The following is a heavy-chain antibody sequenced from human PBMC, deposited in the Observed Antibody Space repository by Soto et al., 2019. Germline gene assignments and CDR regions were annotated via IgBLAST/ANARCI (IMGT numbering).Heavy chain of an antibody. V-gene: IGHV1-69*01. Sequence: SVTLSVKASGGTFSSYAIIWGRQAPGQGLEWMGGIIPIFGTANYAQKFQGRVTITADESTSTAYMELSSLRSEDTAVYYCARDAVAAGPIDYWGQGTLVTVSS. CDR3: ARDAVAAGPIDY. D-gene: IGHD6-13*01. CDR1: GGTFSSYA. CDR2: IIPIFGTA. J-gene: IGHJ4*02.